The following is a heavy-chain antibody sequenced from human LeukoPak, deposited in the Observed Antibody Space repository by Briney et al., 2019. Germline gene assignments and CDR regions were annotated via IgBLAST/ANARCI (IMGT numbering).Heavy chain of an antibody. Sequence: PSETLSLTCTVSGGSISSSSYHWGWIRQPPGKGLEWIGSIYYSGSTYYNPSLKSRVTIYVDMAKNQFSLKLSSVTAADTAVYYCARHPPIGWFAPPDYWGQGTLVTVSS. CDR1: GGSISSSSYH. D-gene: IGHD2-15*01. CDR3: ARHPPIGWFAPPDY. CDR2: IYYSGST. J-gene: IGHJ4*02. V-gene: IGHV4-39*01.